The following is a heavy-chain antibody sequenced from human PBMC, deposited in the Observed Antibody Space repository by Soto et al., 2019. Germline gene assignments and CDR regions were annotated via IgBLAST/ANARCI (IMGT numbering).Heavy chain of an antibody. CDR1: GYTFSNYV. D-gene: IGHD3-3*01. J-gene: IGHJ4*02. Sequence: QVQLVESGGGVVQPGRSLRLSCAASGYTFSNYVMYWVRQDPGKGLECVAVILVDGAIIQYADSVKGRFTISRDNSKNTLHLQMISLRAEDTAVYFCAILAFWGQGTLVTVSS. CDR2: ILVDGAII. CDR3: AILAF. V-gene: IGHV3-30*03.